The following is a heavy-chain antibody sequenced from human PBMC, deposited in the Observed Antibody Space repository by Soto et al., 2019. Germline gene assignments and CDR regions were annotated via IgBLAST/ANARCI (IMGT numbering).Heavy chain of an antibody. J-gene: IGHJ5*01. Sequence: SETLSLTCDVSGDTISTGGYTWAWIRQPPGKALEWIGHTYHSGNPYYNPSLKSRVIISVDKSKNQFSLKLSSVTAADTAVYYCARHPPPLNGDPNWFDSWGQGTLVTVSS. V-gene: IGHV4-30-2*01. D-gene: IGHD7-27*01. CDR1: GDTISTGGYT. CDR2: TYHSGNP. CDR3: ARHPPPLNGDPNWFDS.